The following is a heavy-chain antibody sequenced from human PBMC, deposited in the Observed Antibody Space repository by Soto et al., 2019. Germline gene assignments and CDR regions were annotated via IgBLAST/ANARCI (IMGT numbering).Heavy chain of an antibody. CDR3: AAPYNWNYYDAFVI. J-gene: IGHJ3*02. V-gene: IGHV1-58*01. D-gene: IGHD1-7*01. CDR1: GFTFTSSA. CDR2: IVVGSGNT. Sequence: SVKVSCKASGFTFTSSAVQWVLQARGQRLEWIGWIVVGSGNTNYAQKFQERVTITRDMSTSTAYMELSSLRSEDTAVYYCAAPYNWNYYDAFVIWGQGTMVTVSS.